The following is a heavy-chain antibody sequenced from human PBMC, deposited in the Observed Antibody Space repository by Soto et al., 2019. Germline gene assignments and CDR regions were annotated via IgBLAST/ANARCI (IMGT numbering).Heavy chain of an antibody. V-gene: IGHV4-61*02. CDR1: GASITGSSY. CDR3: ARGMTPPGAPAWYYFDS. D-gene: IGHD2-8*02. Sequence: LSLTCTVSGASITGSSYWSWIRQPAGKGLEWIGRFSLSGTTNYNPSLRSRVTMSADVSKNQFSLRLTSVTAADTALYYCARGMTPPGAPAWYYFDSWGQGTLVTVSS. J-gene: IGHJ4*02. CDR2: FSLSGTT.